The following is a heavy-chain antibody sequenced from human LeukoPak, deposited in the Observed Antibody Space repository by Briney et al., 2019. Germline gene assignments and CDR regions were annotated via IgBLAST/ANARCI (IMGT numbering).Heavy chain of an antibody. CDR1: GGSISSGSYY. J-gene: IGHJ5*02. Sequence: SQTLSLTCTVSGGSISSGSYYWSWIRQPAGKGLEWIGRIYTSGSTNYDPSLKSRVTISVDTSKNQFSLKLSSVSAADTAVYYCARLGGFDPWGQGTLVTVSS. CDR2: IYTSGST. CDR3: ARLGGFDP. V-gene: IGHV4-61*02.